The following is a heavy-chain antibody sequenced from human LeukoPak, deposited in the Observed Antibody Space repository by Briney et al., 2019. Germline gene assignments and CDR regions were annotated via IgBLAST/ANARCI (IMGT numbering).Heavy chain of an antibody. CDR1: GYSFTSYW. V-gene: IGHV5-51*01. D-gene: IGHD2-21*02. Sequence: GESLKISCKGSGYSFTSYWIGWVRQMPGKGLGWMGIIYPGDSDTRYSPSFQGQVTISADKSISTAYLQWSSLKASDTAMYYCARLGAYCGGDCYPDFDYWGQGTLVTVSS. CDR3: ARLGAYCGGDCYPDFDY. J-gene: IGHJ4*02. CDR2: IYPGDSDT.